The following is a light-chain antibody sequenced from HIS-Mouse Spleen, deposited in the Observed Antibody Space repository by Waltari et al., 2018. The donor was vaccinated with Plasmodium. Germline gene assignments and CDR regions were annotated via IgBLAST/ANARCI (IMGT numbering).Light chain of an antibody. V-gene: IGLV3-10*01. Sequence: SYELTQPPSLSVFPRHTARITCSGDALPHKYANWYQQKSGQAPLLVIYEDSKRPSGIPEKFSGSSSRTMATLTISGAQVEDEADYCCYSTDSSGNHRVFGGGTKLTVL. CDR1: ALPHKY. CDR2: EDS. J-gene: IGLJ3*02. CDR3: YSTDSSGNHRV.